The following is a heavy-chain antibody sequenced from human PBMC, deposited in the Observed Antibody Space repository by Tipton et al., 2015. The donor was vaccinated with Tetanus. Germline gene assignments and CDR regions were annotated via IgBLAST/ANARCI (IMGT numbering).Heavy chain of an antibody. CDR2: IYSDGST. V-gene: IGHV3-53*01. CDR1: GFTVSSYQ. D-gene: IGHD7-27*01. J-gene: IGHJ4*02. CDR3: ARGLGVDY. Sequence: MQLVQSGGGMTQPGDSLRLSCAASGFTVSSYQMTWVRQAPGKGLEWVSVIYSDGSTYYADSVKGRFTISRDNLKNTLYLQMNSLRAEDTAVYYCARGLGVDYWGQGTLVTVSS.